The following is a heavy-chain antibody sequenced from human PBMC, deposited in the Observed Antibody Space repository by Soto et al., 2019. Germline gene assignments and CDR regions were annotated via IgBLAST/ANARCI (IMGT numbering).Heavy chain of an antibody. J-gene: IGHJ4*02. V-gene: IGHV3-48*01. CDR1: GFTFSSYS. CDR3: VLCIAAAGTFDY. Sequence: EVQLVESGGGLVQPGGSLRLSCAASGFTFSSYSMNWVRQAPGKGLEWVSYISSSSSTIYYADSVKGRFNISRDNAKNSLYLQMNSLRAEDTAVYYCVLCIAAAGTFDYWGQGTLVTVSS. CDR2: ISSSSSTI. D-gene: IGHD6-13*01.